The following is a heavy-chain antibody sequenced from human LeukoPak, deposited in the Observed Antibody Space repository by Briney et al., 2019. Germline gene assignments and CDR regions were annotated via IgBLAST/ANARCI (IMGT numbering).Heavy chain of an antibody. D-gene: IGHD2-21*02. CDR1: GYTFTGYY. CDR2: MNPNSGNT. Sequence: ASVKVSCKASGYTFTGYYMHWVRQAPGQGLEWMGWMNPNSGNTGYAQKFQGRVTMTRNTSISTAYMELSSLRSEDTAVYYCARASGDYRPEGAFDIWGQGTMVTVSS. CDR3: ARASGDYRPEGAFDI. J-gene: IGHJ3*02. V-gene: IGHV1-8*02.